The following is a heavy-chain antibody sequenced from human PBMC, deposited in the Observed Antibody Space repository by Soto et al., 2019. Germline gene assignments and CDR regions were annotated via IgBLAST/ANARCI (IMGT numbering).Heavy chain of an antibody. CDR1: GFTFSSYW. J-gene: IGHJ4*02. CDR3: ARGGSTDYDFWSGLREDY. Sequence: EVQLVESGGALVQPGGSLRLSCAASGFTFSSYWMTWVRQAPGKGLEWVANIRQDGTEKYYVDSVKGRFTISRDNARKSLYLQINSLRVEDTAVYYCARGGSTDYDFWSGLREDYWGQGTLVTVSS. D-gene: IGHD3-3*01. CDR2: IRQDGTEK. V-gene: IGHV3-7*01.